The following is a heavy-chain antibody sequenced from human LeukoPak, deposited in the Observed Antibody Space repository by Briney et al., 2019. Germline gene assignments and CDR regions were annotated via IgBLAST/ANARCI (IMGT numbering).Heavy chain of an antibody. D-gene: IGHD3-22*01. CDR2: TYYRSKWYN. V-gene: IGHV6-1*01. J-gene: IGHJ5*02. CDR1: GDSVSSNSAA. Sequence: SQTLSLTCAISGDSVSSNSAAWNWIRQSPSRGLECLGRTYYRSKWYNDYAVSVKSRITINPDTSKNQFSLQLNSVTPEDTAMYYCARSITMIVECIDPWGQGTLVTVSS. CDR3: ARSITMIVECIDP.